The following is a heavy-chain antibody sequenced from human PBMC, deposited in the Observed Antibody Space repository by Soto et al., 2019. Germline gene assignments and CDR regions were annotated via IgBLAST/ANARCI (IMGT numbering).Heavy chain of an antibody. D-gene: IGHD6-13*01. CDR2: ISSSSSYI. Sequence: GGSLRLSCAAAGVTFSSYSMNWVRQDPGKGLEWVSSISSSSSYIYYADSVKGRFTISRDNAKNSLYLQKNSLRAEDTAVYYCARDADSSSWYGYYYYYGMDVWGQGTTVTVSS. V-gene: IGHV3-21*01. CDR1: GVTFSSYS. CDR3: ARDADSSSWYGYYYYYGMDV. J-gene: IGHJ6*02.